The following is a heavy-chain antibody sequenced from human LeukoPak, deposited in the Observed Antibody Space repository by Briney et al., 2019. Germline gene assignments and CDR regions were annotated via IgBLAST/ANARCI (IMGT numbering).Heavy chain of an antibody. D-gene: IGHD6-6*01. Sequence: SETLSLTCTVSGYSISSGYYWGWIRQPPGKGLEWIGSIYYSGSTYYNPSLKSRVTISVDKSKNQFSLMLTSVTAADTAVYYCAISSYYRVWFDPWGQGTLVTVSS. CDR3: AISSYYRVWFDP. J-gene: IGHJ5*02. CDR1: GYSISSGYY. V-gene: IGHV4-38-2*02. CDR2: IYYSGST.